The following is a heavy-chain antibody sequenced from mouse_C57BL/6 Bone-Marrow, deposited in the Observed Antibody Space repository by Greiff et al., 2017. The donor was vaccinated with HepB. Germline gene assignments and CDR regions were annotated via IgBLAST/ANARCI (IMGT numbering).Heavy chain of an antibody. D-gene: IGHD1-1*02. Sequence: EVMLVESGGGLVQPGGSLKLSCAASGFTFSDYYMYWVLQTPEKRLEWVAYISNGGGSTYYPDTVKGRFTISRDNAKNTLYLQMSRLKSEDTAMYYCARAYSGTMDYWGQGTSVTVSS. J-gene: IGHJ4*01. V-gene: IGHV5-12*01. CDR2: ISNGGGST. CDR3: ARAYSGTMDY. CDR1: GFTFSDYY.